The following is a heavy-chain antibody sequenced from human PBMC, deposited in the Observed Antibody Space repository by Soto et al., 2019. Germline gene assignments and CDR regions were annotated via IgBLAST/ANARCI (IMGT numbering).Heavy chain of an antibody. CDR3: ARRVVGAPYYFDS. J-gene: IGHJ4*02. CDR1: GYIFTNSW. CDR2: IHPVDSDT. Sequence: AASQKISCDCSGYIFTNSWIGWVRQMPGNGLEWMGIIHPVDSDTRSNTSFQGQVTISADKSISTAYLQWSSLKASDTAMYYCARRVVGAPYYFDSWGQGTLVTVSS. V-gene: IGHV5-51*01. D-gene: IGHD1-26*01.